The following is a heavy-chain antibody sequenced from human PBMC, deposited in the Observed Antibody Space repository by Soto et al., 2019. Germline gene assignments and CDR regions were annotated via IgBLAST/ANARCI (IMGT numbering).Heavy chain of an antibody. CDR1: GYTLTELS. V-gene: IGHV1-24*01. CDR2: FDPEDGET. Sequence: EASVKVSCKVSGYTLTELSMHWVRQAPGKGLEWMGGFDPEDGETIYAQKFQGRVTMTEDTSTDTAYMELSSLRSEDTAVYYCATDLVATVVTPLRYGMDVWGQGTTVTVS. J-gene: IGHJ6*02. D-gene: IGHD5-12*01. CDR3: ATDLVATVVTPLRYGMDV.